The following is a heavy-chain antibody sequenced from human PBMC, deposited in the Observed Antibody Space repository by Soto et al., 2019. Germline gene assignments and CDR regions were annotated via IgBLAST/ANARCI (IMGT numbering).Heavy chain of an antibody. V-gene: IGHV3-23*01. D-gene: IGHD3-10*01. CDR1: VFTLRSYA. J-gene: IGHJ5*02. CDR3: AKVMVKNWFDP. Sequence: SLRVSFAASVFTLRSYAMSWVRQAPGKGLEWVSGISGSGGSTYYAESVKGRFTFSRDNSKNTLYLQMNSLRAEDTAVYYCAKVMVKNWFDPWGQGTVVTVS. CDR2: ISGSGGST.